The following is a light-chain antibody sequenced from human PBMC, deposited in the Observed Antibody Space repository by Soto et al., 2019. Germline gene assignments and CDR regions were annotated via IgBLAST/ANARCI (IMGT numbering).Light chain of an antibody. CDR3: CSYVPTTTHV. V-gene: IGLV2-23*02. Sequence: QSVLTQAASVSGSPGQSITVSCTGISSDVGSYNFVSWYQQYSGKAPKLIVYEVTKRPSGVSNRFSGSKSGDTASLTISGLQAEDEADYYCCSYVPTTTHVFGTGTKVTVL. CDR2: EVT. J-gene: IGLJ1*01. CDR1: SSDVGSYNF.